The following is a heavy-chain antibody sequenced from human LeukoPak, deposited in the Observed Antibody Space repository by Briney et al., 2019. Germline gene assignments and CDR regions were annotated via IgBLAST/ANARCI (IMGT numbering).Heavy chain of an antibody. D-gene: IGHD2-2*01. CDR1: GFTFSSYS. V-gene: IGHV3-21*01. CDR3: ARDTYCSSTSCLGFDY. CDR2: ISSSSSYI. J-gene: IGHJ4*02. Sequence: GGSLRLSCAASGFTFSSYSMNWVRQAPEKGLEWVSSISSSSSYIYYADSVKGRFTISRDNAKNSLYLQMNSLRAEDTAVYYCARDTYCSSTSCLGFDYWGQGTLVTVSS.